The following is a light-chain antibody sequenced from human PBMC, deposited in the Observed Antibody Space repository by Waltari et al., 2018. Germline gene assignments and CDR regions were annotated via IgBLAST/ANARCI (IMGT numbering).Light chain of an antibody. V-gene: IGLV2-23*02. CDR1: SRDVGSYNL. J-gene: IGLJ3*02. CDR2: EVS. Sequence: QSALTQPASVSGSPGQSITISCTGTSRDVGSYNLVSWYQQHPGKAPNLMIYEVSKRPSGFSNRFYGSKSGNTASLTIYGLQAEDEADYYCCSYAGSSSNWVFGGGTKLTVL. CDR3: CSYAGSSSNWV.